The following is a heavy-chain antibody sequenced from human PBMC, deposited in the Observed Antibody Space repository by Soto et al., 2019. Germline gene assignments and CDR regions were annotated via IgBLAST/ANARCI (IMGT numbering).Heavy chain of an antibody. CDR3: AKFKWGSGSYYSPIDY. V-gene: IGHV1-2*04. J-gene: IGHJ4*02. D-gene: IGHD3-10*01. Sequence: GASVKVSCKASGYTFTGYYMHWVRQAPGQGLEWMGWINPNSGGTNYAQKFQGWVTMTRDTSISTAYMELSRLRSEDTAVYYCAKFKWGSGSYYSPIDYWGQGTLVTVSS. CDR2: INPNSGGT. CDR1: GYTFTGYY.